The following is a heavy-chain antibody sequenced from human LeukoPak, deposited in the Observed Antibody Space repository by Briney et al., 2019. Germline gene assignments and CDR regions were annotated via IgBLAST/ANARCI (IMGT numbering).Heavy chain of an antibody. V-gene: IGHV3-64*01. CDR1: GFTFSSYA. CDR3: VAGGYDSFDY. CDR2: ITSNGGGT. D-gene: IGHD5-12*01. J-gene: IGHJ4*02. Sequence: GGSLRLSCSASGFTFSSYAMHWVRQAPGQGLEYISGITSNGGGTHYANSVKGRFTMSIDNSKNTLYLQMGSLRAEDMAVYYCVAGGYDSFDYWGQGTLVTVSS.